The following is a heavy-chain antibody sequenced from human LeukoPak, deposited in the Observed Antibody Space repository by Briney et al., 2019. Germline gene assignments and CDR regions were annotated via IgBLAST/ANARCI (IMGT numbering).Heavy chain of an antibody. CDR1: GFTVSSNY. Sequence: GGSLRLSCAASGFTVSSNYMSWVRQAPGKGLEWVSVIYSGGSTYYADSVKGRFAISRDNSKNTLYLQMNSLRAEDTAVYYCARVAYCGGDCYFEGFDYWGQGTLVTVSS. D-gene: IGHD2-21*02. J-gene: IGHJ4*02. CDR3: ARVAYCGGDCYFEGFDY. CDR2: IYSGGST. V-gene: IGHV3-66*01.